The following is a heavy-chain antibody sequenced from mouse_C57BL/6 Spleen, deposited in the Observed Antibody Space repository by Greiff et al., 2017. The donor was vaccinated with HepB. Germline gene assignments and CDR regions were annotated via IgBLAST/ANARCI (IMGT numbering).Heavy chain of an antibody. CDR2: IDPSDSYT. Sequence: VQLQQPGAELVMPGASVKLSCKASGYTFTSYWMPWVKQRPGQGLEWIGEIDPSDSYTNYNQKFKGKSTLTVDKSSSTAYMQLSSLTSEDSAVYYSGRSSERGDAYYVEYWGQSTTLTVSS. J-gene: IGHJ2*01. V-gene: IGHV1-69*01. CDR1: GYTFTSYW. CDR3: GRSSERGDAYYVEY.